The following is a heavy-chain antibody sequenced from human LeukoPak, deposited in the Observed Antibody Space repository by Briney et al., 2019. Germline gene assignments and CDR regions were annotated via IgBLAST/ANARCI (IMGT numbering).Heavy chain of an antibody. Sequence: PSETLSLTCTASGCSITGYHWSWVRQPPGKGLEWIGYIYSSGSTEYKPSLKSRATISADTSKNQFSRKLISVTAADTAIYYCARRNDFDIWGQGTMVTVSS. V-gene: IGHV4-4*08. CDR3: ARRNDFDI. CDR2: IYSSGST. CDR1: GCSITGYH. J-gene: IGHJ3*02.